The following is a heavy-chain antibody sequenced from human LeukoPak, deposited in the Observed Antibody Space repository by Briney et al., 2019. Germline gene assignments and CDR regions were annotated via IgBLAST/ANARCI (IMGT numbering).Heavy chain of an antibody. CDR2: IKQDGSEK. Sequence: GGSLRLSCAASGFTFSLYWVSWVRQAPGKGLEWVANIKQDGSEKYYVDSVKGRFTISRDNAKNSLYLQMNSLRAEDTAVYYCVSTDTFDHWGQETLVTVSS. D-gene: IGHD5/OR15-5a*01. CDR1: GFTFSLYW. V-gene: IGHV3-7*05. J-gene: IGHJ4*02. CDR3: VSTDTFDH.